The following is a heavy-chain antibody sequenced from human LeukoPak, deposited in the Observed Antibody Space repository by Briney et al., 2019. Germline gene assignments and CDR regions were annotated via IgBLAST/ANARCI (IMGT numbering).Heavy chain of an antibody. CDR1: GGSISSYY. CDR2: IYYSGST. Sequence: PSETLSHTCTVSGGSISSYYWSWIRQPPGKGLEWIAYIYYSGSTNYNPSLKSRVTISVDTSKNQFSLKLSSVTAADTAVYYCASAITGTYDAFDIWGQGAMVTVSS. D-gene: IGHD1-20*01. V-gene: IGHV4-59*08. CDR3: ASAITGTYDAFDI. J-gene: IGHJ3*02.